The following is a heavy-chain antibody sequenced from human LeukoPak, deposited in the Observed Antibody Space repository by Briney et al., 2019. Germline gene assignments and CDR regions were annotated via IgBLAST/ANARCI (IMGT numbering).Heavy chain of an antibody. CDR3: ATIRGSSEAHWFFDI. Sequence: QPGRSLRLSCAASGFTFRTYGMHWVRQAPGKGLEWVALIYYDGGAKYYADSVKGRFTISRDNSKNTLYLQMNSLRAEDTAVYFCATIRGSSEAHWFFDIWGRGTLVIVSS. CDR2: IYYDGGAK. CDR1: GFTFRTYG. J-gene: IGHJ2*01. D-gene: IGHD2-2*01. V-gene: IGHV3-33*08.